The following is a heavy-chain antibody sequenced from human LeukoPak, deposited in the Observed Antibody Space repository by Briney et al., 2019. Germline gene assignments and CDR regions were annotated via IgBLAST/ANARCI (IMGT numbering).Heavy chain of an antibody. CDR1: GGLNNNYF. D-gene: IGHD4-17*01. V-gene: IGHV4-4*07. CDR2: IYSRGSN. CDR3: AREQTTGFDQ. J-gene: IGHJ4*02. Sequence: SKTLSLTCTVSGGLNNNYFWSWIRHPAGKGLEWMGRIYSRGSNSYNPSLKNRLTISLDKTKNKVSLKLTSVTAADTAMYVCAREQTTGFDQWGQGTLVTVSS.